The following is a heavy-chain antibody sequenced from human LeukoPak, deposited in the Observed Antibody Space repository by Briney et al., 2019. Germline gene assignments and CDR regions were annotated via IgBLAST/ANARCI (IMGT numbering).Heavy chain of an antibody. CDR2: LNPNSGDT. Sequence: ASVKVSCKASGYTFTGNFLHWVRQAPGQGLEWMGWLNPNSGDTNYAQKFQGRVTMTRDTSISTAYMELSRLRSDDTAVYYCARDARYWYFDLWGRGTLVTVSS. CDR1: GYTFTGNF. V-gene: IGHV1-2*02. CDR3: ARDARYWYFDL. J-gene: IGHJ2*01.